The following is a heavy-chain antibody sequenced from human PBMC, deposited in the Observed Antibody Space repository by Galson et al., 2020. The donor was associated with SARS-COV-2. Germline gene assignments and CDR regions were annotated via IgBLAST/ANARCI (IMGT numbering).Heavy chain of an antibody. V-gene: IGHV4-39*01. CDR2: IFYTGST. CDR1: GGSISSSSYY. D-gene: IGHD6-6*01. J-gene: IGHJ4*02. CDR3: ARTPRSGSSKYYFDY. Sequence: ETSETLSLTCTVSGGSISSSSYYWGWIRQPPGKGLEWIGYIFYTGSTYYNPSLESRVTMSVGTSKNQFSLKLSSVTATDTAVYYCARTPRSGSSKYYFDYWGQGTLVTVSS.